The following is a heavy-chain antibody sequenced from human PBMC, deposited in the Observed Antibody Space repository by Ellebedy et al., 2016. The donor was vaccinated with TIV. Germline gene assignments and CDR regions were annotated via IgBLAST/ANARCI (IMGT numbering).Heavy chain of an antibody. CDR2: IKQDGSER. J-gene: IGHJ4*02. Sequence: GGSLRLSCAASGFTFSNYWMTWVRQVPGKGLEWVANIKQDGSERYYVDSVKGRFTISRDNAKNSLYLQMNSLTAEDTAVYYCARDQWLGRAYYFDYWGQGTLVTVSS. CDR1: GFTFSNYW. V-gene: IGHV3-7*01. D-gene: IGHD6-19*01. CDR3: ARDQWLGRAYYFDY.